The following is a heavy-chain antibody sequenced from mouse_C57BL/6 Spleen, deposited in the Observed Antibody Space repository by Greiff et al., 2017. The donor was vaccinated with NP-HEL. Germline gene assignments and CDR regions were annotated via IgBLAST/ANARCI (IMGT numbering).Heavy chain of an antibody. Sequence: QVQLQQSGAELVRPGSSVKLSCKASGYTFTSYWMHWVKQRPIQGLEWIGNIDPSDSETHYNQKFKDKATLTVDKSSSTAYMQLSSLTSEDSAVYYCAREGTASPYFDYWGQGTTLTVSS. V-gene: IGHV1-52*01. CDR3: AREGTASPYFDY. CDR1: GYTFTSYW. D-gene: IGHD3-1*01. CDR2: IDPSDSET. J-gene: IGHJ2*01.